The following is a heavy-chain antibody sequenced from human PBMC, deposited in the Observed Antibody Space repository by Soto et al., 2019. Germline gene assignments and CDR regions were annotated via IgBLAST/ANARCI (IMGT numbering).Heavy chain of an antibody. V-gene: IGHV3-9*01. CDR1: GFTFDDYA. CDR3: AKDSMTTVNYYYYMDV. J-gene: IGHJ6*03. D-gene: IGHD4-4*01. Sequence: EVQLVESGGGLVQPGRSLRLSCAASGFTFDDYAMHWVRQAPGKGLEWVSGISWNSGSIGYADSVKGRFTISRDNAKNSLYLQMNSLRAEDTALYYCAKDSMTTVNYYYYMDVWGKGTTVTVSS. CDR2: ISWNSGSI.